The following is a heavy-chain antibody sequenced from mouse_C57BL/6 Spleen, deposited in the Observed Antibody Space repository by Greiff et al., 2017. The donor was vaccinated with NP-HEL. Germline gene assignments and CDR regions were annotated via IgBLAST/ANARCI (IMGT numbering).Heavy chain of an antibody. CDR3: TRPPIYYGNYVWYFDV. CDR2: IDPETGGT. CDR1: GYTFTDYE. Sequence: VQLQQSGAELVRPGASVTLSCKASGYTFTDYEMHWVKQTPVHGLEWIGAIDPETGGTAYNQKFKGKAILTAAKSSSTAYLELRSLTSEDSAVYYCTRPPIYYGNYVWYFDVWGTGTTVTVSS. V-gene: IGHV1-15*01. D-gene: IGHD2-1*01. J-gene: IGHJ1*03.